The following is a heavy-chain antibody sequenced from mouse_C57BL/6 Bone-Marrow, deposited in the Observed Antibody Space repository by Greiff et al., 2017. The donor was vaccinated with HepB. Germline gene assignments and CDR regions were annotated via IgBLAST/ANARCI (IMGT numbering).Heavy chain of an antibody. CDR2: IDPANGNT. J-gene: IGHJ4*01. CDR1: GFNIKNTY. V-gene: IGHV14-3*01. CDR3: ASYYYGSSYRYYAMDD. Sequence: VQLQQSVAELVRPGASVKLSCTASGFNIKNTYMHWVKQRPEQGLEWIGRIDPANGNTKYAPKFQGKATITADTSSNTAYLQLSSLTSEDTAIYYCASYYYGSSYRYYAMDDWGQGTSVTVSS. D-gene: IGHD1-1*01.